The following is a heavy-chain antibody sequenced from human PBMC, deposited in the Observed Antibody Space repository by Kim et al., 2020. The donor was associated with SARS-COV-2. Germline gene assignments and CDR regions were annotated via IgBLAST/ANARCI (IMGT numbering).Heavy chain of an antibody. D-gene: IGHD1-1*01. CDR1: GGTFSSYA. V-gene: IGHV1-69*13. Sequence: SVKVSCKASGGTFSSYAISWVRQAPGQGLEWMGGIIPIFGTANYAQKFQGRVTITADESTSTVYMELSSLRSEDTAVYYCARGHNWNAGIPTNWFDPWGQGTLVTVSS. CDR2: IIPIFGTA. J-gene: IGHJ5*02. CDR3: ARGHNWNAGIPTNWFDP.